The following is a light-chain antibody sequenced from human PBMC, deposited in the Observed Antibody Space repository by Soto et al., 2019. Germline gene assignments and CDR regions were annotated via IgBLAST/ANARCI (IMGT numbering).Light chain of an antibody. CDR2: DVS. CDR1: SSDVGRYNY. Sequence: QSALTQPASVSGSPGQSITISCTGTSSDVGRYNYVSWYQHHPGKAPKLMIYDVSNRPSGVSNRFSGSKSGNTASLTISGLQADDEADYYCTSYTISSTVVFGGGTKLTVL. J-gene: IGLJ2*01. V-gene: IGLV2-14*03. CDR3: TSYTISSTVV.